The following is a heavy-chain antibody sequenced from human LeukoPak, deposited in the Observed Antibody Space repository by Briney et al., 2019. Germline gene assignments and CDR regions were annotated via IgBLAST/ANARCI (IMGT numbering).Heavy chain of an antibody. J-gene: IGHJ4*02. D-gene: IGHD3-10*01. CDR2: IYHSGST. V-gene: IGHV4-30-2*01. Sequence: SETLSLTCAVSGGSISSGGYSWSWIRQPPGKGLEWIGYIYHSGSTYYNPSLKSRVTISVDRSKNQFSLKLSSVTAADTAVYYCARAHMVRGVITAFDHWGQGTLVTVSS. CDR3: ARAHMVRGVITAFDH. CDR1: GGSISSGGYS.